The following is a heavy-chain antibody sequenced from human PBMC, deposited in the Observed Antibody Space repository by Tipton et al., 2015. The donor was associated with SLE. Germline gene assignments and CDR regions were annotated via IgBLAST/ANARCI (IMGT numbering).Heavy chain of an antibody. V-gene: IGHV3-30*04. CDR1: GFPFSSYA. CDR2: ISYDGSNK. Sequence: SLRLSCEASGFPFSSYAMHWVRQAPGKGLEWVAVISYDGSNKYYADSVKGRFTISRDNSENTLYLQMNSLRAEDTAVYYCAKADYYDSSGYYRSFFDYWGQGTLVTVSS. D-gene: IGHD3-22*01. J-gene: IGHJ4*02. CDR3: AKADYYDSSGYYRSFFDY.